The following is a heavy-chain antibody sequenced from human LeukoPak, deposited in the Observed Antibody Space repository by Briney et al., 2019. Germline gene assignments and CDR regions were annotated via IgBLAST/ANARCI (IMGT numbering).Heavy chain of an antibody. CDR2: IYSGGST. J-gene: IGHJ2*01. CDR3: AREAVVVPAAKYTRRDWYFDL. D-gene: IGHD2-2*01. Sequence: GGSLRLSCAASGFTVSSNYMSWVRQAPGKGLEWVSIIYSGGSTYYADSVKGRFTISRDNSKNTLYLQMNSLRAEDTAVYYCAREAVVVPAAKYTRRDWYFDLWGRGTLVTVSS. V-gene: IGHV3-53*01. CDR1: GFTVSSNY.